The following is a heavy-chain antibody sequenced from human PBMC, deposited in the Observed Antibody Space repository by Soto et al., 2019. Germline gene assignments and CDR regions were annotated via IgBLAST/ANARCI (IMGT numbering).Heavy chain of an antibody. Sequence: QMHLVQSGPEVKRPGTSLKVSCKASGFTFSSSAVQWVRQARGQPLEWIGWIFIGNGNTNYAQKLQQRFTITRDMSTSTAYMEVRSLTYEDTAVYYCATRIGNIGWYWLDTWGQGTLVTVSS. D-gene: IGHD6-19*01. J-gene: IGHJ5*02. V-gene: IGHV1-58*01. CDR1: GFTFSSSA. CDR2: IFIGNGNT. CDR3: ATRIGNIGWYWLDT.